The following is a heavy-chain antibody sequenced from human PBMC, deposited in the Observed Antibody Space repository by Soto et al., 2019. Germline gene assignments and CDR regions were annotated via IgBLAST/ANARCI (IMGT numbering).Heavy chain of an antibody. D-gene: IGHD4-17*01. Sequence: TSETLSLSCTVSGGSISSYYWSWIRQPPGKGLEWIGEIYYSGSTNYNPSLKSRVTISVDTSKNQFSLKLSSVTAADTAVYYCARETTVTTPMFDYWGQGTLVTVSS. V-gene: IGHV4-59*12. CDR1: GGSISSYY. CDR2: IYYSGST. CDR3: ARETTVTTPMFDY. J-gene: IGHJ4*02.